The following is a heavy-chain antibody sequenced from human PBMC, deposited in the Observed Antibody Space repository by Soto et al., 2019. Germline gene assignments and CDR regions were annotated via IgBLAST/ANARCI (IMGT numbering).Heavy chain of an antibody. D-gene: IGHD4-17*01. V-gene: IGHV3-7*03. CDR2: IKQDGSEK. CDR3: VRGYSDYTVYFDY. Sequence: EVQLVESGGGLVQPGGSLRLSCTTSGFSFSSFWMIWVRQAPGKGLEWVAIIKQDGSEKHYVDSVKGRFTVSRDNAEKSLYLQMDSLRPDDTAVYYCVRGYSDYTVYFDYWGQGALVTVSS. J-gene: IGHJ4*02. CDR1: GFSFSSFW.